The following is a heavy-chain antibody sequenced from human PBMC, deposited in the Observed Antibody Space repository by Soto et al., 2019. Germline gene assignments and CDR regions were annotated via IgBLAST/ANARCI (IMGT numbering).Heavy chain of an antibody. CDR3: ASGRAVAGTGYYGMDV. CDR2: INHSGST. Sequence: SETLSLTCAVYGGSFSGYYWSWIRQPPGKGLEWIGEINHSGSTNYNPSLKSRVTISVDTSKNQFSLKLSSVTAADTGVYYCASGRAVAGTGYYGMDVWGQGTTVTVSS. CDR1: GGSFSGYY. J-gene: IGHJ6*02. V-gene: IGHV4-34*01. D-gene: IGHD6-19*01.